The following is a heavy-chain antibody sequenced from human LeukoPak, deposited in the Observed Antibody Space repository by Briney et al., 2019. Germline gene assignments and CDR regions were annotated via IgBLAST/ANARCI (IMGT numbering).Heavy chain of an antibody. Sequence: GGSLRLSCAASGFTFSSYYMYWVRQAPGKGLVWVSRINGDGSDTSYEDSVKGRFTISRDNAKNTLHLEMNSLRAEDTAVYCCGRVGYYDTSGYYGYLHYWGQGTLVTVSS. D-gene: IGHD3-22*01. V-gene: IGHV3-74*01. CDR1: GFTFSSYY. CDR2: INGDGSDT. CDR3: GRVGYYDTSGYYGYLHY. J-gene: IGHJ1*01.